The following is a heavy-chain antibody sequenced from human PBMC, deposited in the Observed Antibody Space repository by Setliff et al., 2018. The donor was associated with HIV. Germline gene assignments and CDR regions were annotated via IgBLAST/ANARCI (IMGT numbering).Heavy chain of an antibody. D-gene: IGHD4-17*01. V-gene: IGHV3-15*01. J-gene: IGHJ4*02. Sequence: KAGGSLRLSCAASGLTFTDAWMSWVRQAPGKGLEWVGRIKSKTSGGTTDYGAPVKGRFSISRDDSKNTLYLQMNSLETEDTALYYCTADHDGANGGFRGQGTLVTVSS. CDR2: IKSKTSGGTT. CDR3: TADHDGANGGF. CDR1: GLTFTDAW.